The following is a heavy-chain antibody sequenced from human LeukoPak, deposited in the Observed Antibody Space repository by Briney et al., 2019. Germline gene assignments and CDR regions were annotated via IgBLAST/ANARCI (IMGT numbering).Heavy chain of an antibody. CDR2: VLYDGSKK. J-gene: IGHJ3*01. CDR3: ANFDGSSQAFHL. CDR1: GFTFSNFG. D-gene: IGHD6-13*01. V-gene: IGHV3-30*18. Sequence: PGQSLRFSCAASGFTFSNFGMHWVRQAPGKGLEWVAAVLYDGSKKFYSDSVKGRFSIYRDNSNYTLFVQMHSLRPDDTAVYYCANFDGSSQAFHLWGQGTMVTVSS.